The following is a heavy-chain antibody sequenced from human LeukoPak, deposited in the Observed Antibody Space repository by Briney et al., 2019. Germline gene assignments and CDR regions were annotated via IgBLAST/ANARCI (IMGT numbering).Heavy chain of an antibody. CDR3: ARRRVVVASTDGASGAFDI. V-gene: IGHV4-31*03. CDR1: GGSISSGGYY. CDR2: IYYSGST. D-gene: IGHD2-15*01. J-gene: IGHJ3*02. Sequence: SETLSLTCTVSGGSISSGGYYWSWIRQYPGKGLEWIGYIYYSGSTYYNPSLRSRVTISVDTSANQFSLKLSSVTAADTAVYFCARRRVVVASTDGASGAFDIWGQGTMVTVSS.